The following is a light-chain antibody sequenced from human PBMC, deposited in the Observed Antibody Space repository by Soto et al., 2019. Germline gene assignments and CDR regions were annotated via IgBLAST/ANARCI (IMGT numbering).Light chain of an antibody. CDR3: LQDYNYPWT. J-gene: IGKJ1*01. CDR2: GAS. CDR1: QSVGSSN. Sequence: EIVLTQSPGTLSLSPGERATLSCRASQSVGSSNLAWYQQKPGQAPRLLIYGASSRATGIPDRFSGSGSGTDFTLTISRLEPEDFATYYCLQDYNYPWTFGQGTKVEIK. V-gene: IGKV3-20*01.